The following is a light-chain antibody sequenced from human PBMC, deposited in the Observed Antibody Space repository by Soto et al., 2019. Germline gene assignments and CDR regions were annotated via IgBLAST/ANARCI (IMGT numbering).Light chain of an antibody. CDR3: LQDHSYPRT. CDR2: SAS. J-gene: IGKJ1*01. CDR1: QDIRNE. V-gene: IGKV1-6*01. Sequence: AIQMTQSPSSLSAFVGDRVTITCRASQDIRNELGWYQQKPGKAPKVLIYSASNLQSGVPSRFSGSGSGTSFFLTISSLQPEDSATYYCLQDHSYPRTFGQGTKVEIK.